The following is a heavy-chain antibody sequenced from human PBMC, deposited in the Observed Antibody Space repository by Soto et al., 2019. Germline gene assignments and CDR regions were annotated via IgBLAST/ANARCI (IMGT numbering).Heavy chain of an antibody. V-gene: IGHV3-21*01. D-gene: IGHD2-21*01. CDR2: ISHHSDYI. CDR1: GFTFASYN. J-gene: IGHJ4*02. Sequence: PGGSLRLSCASSGFTFASYNMLWVRQAPGKGLEWVASISHHSDYIYHADSVKGRFTISRDTSKNVLYLQMNSLGAEDTAVYYCARDLNCWSLLIDHGGQGTVVTVSS. CDR3: ARDLNCWSLLIDH.